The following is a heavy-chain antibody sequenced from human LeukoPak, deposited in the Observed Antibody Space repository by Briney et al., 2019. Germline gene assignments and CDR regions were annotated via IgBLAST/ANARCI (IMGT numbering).Heavy chain of an antibody. CDR2: INPNSGGT. V-gene: IGHV1-2*06. CDR1: GYTFTGYY. D-gene: IGHD6-13*01. Sequence: ASVKVSCKASGYTFTGYYMHWVRQAPGQGLEWMGRINPNSGGTNYAQKFQGRVTMTRDTSISTAYMELSSLRSEDTAVYYCARVKKTYSSSVFGFHDAFDIWGQGTMVTVSS. J-gene: IGHJ3*02. CDR3: ARVKKTYSSSVFGFHDAFDI.